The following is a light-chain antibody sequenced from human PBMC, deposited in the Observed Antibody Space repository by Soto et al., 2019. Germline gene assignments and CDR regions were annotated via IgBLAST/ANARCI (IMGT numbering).Light chain of an antibody. CDR3: SSHSSSLLV. CDR2: EVR. J-gene: IGLJ3*02. V-gene: IGLV2-14*01. Sequence: QSVLTQPASVSGSPGQSLTISCTGANIDVGAYNYVSWYQQHPNKAPKLIIYEVRNRPSGVSDRFSGSRTGNTASLTISGLQAEDEADYYCSSHSSSLLVFGGGTKVTVL. CDR1: NIDVGAYNY.